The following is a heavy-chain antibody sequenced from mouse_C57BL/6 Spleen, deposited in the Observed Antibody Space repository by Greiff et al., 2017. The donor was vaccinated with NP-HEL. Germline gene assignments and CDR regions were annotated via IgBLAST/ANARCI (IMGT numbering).Heavy chain of an antibody. CDR3: ARSGDYDEGYYFDY. CDR2: IYPRDGST. J-gene: IGHJ2*01. Sequence: QVQLQQSGPELVKPGASVKLSCKASGYTFTSYDINWVKQRPGQGLEWIGWIYPRDGSTKYNEKFKGKATLTVDTSSSTAYMELHSLTSEDSAVYFCARSGDYDEGYYFDYWGQGTTLTVSS. D-gene: IGHD2-4*01. V-gene: IGHV1-85*01. CDR1: GYTFTSYD.